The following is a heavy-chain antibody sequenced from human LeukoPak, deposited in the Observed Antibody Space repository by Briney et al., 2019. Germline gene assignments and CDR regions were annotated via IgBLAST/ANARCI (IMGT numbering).Heavy chain of an antibody. D-gene: IGHD2-2*01. V-gene: IGHV1-18*01. CDR3: ARDGIVVVPAATNWFDP. J-gene: IGHJ5*02. Sequence: GASVKVSCKASGGTFSKYAISWVRQAPGQGLEWMGWISAYNGNTNYAQKLQGRVTVTTDTSTSTAYMELRSLRSDDTAVYYCARDGIVVVPAATNWFDPWGQGTLVTVSS. CDR1: GGTFSKYA. CDR2: ISAYNGNT.